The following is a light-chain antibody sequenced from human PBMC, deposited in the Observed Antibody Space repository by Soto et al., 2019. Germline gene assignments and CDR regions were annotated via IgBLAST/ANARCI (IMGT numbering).Light chain of an antibody. J-gene: IGLJ1*01. CDR3: AAWDDSLSGGV. Sequence: QSVLTQPPSASGTPGQRVTISCSGSSSNIGSNYVYWYQQLPGTAPKLLIYSNNQRPSGVPDRFSGSKSGTSASLAISGLRSEYEADYYCAAWDDSLSGGVFGTGTKGTVL. V-gene: IGLV1-47*02. CDR1: SSNIGSNY. CDR2: SNN.